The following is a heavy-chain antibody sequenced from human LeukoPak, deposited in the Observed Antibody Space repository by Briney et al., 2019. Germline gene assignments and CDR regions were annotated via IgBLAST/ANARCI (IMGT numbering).Heavy chain of an antibody. CDR3: ARDRLGYCSGGSCYLNYYYYYMDV. D-gene: IGHD2-15*01. CDR2: IKQDGSEK. J-gene: IGHJ6*03. CDR1: GFTFSSYW. V-gene: IGHV3-7*01. Sequence: GGSLRLSCAASGFTFSSYWMSWVRQAPGKGLEWVANIKQDGSEKYYVDSVKGRFTISRGNAKNSLYLQMNSLRAEDTAVYYCARDRLGYCSGGSCYLNYYYYYMDVWGKGTTVTVSS.